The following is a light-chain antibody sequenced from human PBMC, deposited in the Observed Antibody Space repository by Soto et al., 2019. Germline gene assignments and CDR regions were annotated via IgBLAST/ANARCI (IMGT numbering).Light chain of an antibody. CDR3: QQYDTYFRYT. J-gene: IGKJ2*01. Sequence: DIQMTQSPSTLSASVGDRVAITCRASQNINSKLAWYQKKPGKAPKLLISDAYNLESGVPSRFSGSVSGTEFTLTIGGLQPAEFATDYCQQYDTYFRYTFGKGTTLDIK. V-gene: IGKV1-5*01. CDR2: DAY. CDR1: QNINSK.